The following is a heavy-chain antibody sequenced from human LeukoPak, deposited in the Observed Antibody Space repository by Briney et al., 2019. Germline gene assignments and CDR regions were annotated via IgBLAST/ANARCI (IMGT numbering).Heavy chain of an antibody. Sequence: SETLSLTCTVSGGSISSYYWSWIRQPPGKGLEWIGYIYYSGSTNYNPSLKSRVTISVDTSKNQFSLKLSSVTAADTAVYYCARAEVAYDILTGYYPYYFDYWGQGTLVTVSS. V-gene: IGHV4-59*01. CDR2: IYYSGST. CDR1: GGSISSYY. D-gene: IGHD3-9*01. CDR3: ARAEVAYDILTGYYPYYFDY. J-gene: IGHJ4*02.